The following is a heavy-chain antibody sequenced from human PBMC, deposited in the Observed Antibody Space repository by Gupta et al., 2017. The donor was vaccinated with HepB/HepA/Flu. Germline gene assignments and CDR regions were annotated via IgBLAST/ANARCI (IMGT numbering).Heavy chain of an antibody. CDR3: ARDRYPLYNWFDP. CDR1: GFTLSSYS. D-gene: IGHD1-14*01. Sequence: EVQLVESGGGLVKPGGSLRLSCAASGFTLSSYSMTWVRQTPGKGLEWVSSIRSSSSYIYYADSVKGRFTISRDNARNSLYLQMNSLRVEDTAVYYCARDRYPLYNWFDPWGQGTLVTVSS. V-gene: IGHV3-21*01. J-gene: IGHJ5*02. CDR2: IRSSSSYI.